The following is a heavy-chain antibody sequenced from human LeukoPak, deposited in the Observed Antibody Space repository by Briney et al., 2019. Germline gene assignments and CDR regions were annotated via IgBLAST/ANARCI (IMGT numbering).Heavy chain of an antibody. J-gene: IGHJ5*02. CDR2: IYYSGST. Sequence: SETLSLTCTVSGGSISSSSYYWGWIRQPPGKGLEWIGSIYYSGSTYYNPSLKSRVTISVDTSKNQFSLKLSSVTAADTAVYYCARQVDRGVRGVTIDPWGQGTLVTVSS. D-gene: IGHD3-10*01. CDR1: GGSISSSSYY. CDR3: ARQVDRGVRGVTIDP. V-gene: IGHV4-39*01.